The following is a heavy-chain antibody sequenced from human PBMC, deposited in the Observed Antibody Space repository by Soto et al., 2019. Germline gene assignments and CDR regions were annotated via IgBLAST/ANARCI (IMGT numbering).Heavy chain of an antibody. D-gene: IGHD6-19*01. V-gene: IGHV3-23*01. J-gene: IGHJ5*02. CDR3: AKGPRKKWLDPGWFDP. CDR2: ISGSGGST. CDR1: GFTFSIYA. Sequence: VGSLRLSCAASGFTFSIYAMSWVRHAPGKGLEWVSAISGSGGSTYYADSVKGRFTISRDNSKNTLYLQMNSLRAEDTAVYYCAKGPRKKWLDPGWFDPWGQGTLVTVSS.